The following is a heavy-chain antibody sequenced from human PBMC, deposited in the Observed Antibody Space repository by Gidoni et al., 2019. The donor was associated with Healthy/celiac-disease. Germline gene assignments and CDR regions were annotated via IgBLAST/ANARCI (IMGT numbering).Heavy chain of an antibody. CDR1: GFTFSSYA. Sequence: GGLVQPGGSLRLSCAASGFTFSSYAMHWVRQAPGKGLEYVSAISSNGGRTYYANSVKGRFTISRDNSKNTLYLQMGSLRAEDMAVYYCARADVYSYGYSNGMDVWGQGTTVTVSS. V-gene: IGHV3-64*01. J-gene: IGHJ6*02. D-gene: IGHD5-18*01. CDR3: ARADVYSYGYSNGMDV. CDR2: ISSNGGRT.